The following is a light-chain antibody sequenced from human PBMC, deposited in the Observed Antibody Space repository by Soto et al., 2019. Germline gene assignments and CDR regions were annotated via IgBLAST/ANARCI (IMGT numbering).Light chain of an antibody. CDR1: QGISSD. J-gene: IGKJ3*01. CDR2: AAS. CDR3: QPLNSYPL. Sequence: DIRLSQYPSFLYACVGDRDTITCRASQGISSDLAWYQQKPGKAPKLLSYAASTLQSGVPSRFSGSGSGTEFTLTISSLQPEDFATYYCQPLNSYPLFGPGTKVDIK. V-gene: IGKV1-9*01.